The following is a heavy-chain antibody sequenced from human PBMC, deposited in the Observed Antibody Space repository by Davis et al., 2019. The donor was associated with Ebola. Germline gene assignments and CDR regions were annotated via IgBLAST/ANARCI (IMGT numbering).Heavy chain of an antibody. CDR3: ARDAVAGRGDY. CDR1: GYPFTSYR. Sequence: AASVKVSCKASGYPFTSYRISWVRQAPGQGLEWMGWISAYNGNTNYAQKLQGRVTMTTDTSTSTAYMELRSLRSDATAVYYCARDAVAGRGDYWGQGTLVTVSS. V-gene: IGHV1-18*01. CDR2: ISAYNGNT. J-gene: IGHJ4*02. D-gene: IGHD6-19*01.